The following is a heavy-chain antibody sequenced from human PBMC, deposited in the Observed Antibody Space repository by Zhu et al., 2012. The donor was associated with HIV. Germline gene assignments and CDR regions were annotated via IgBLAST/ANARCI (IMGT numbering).Heavy chain of an antibody. CDR3: TRHSPGEFLSMDV. CDR2: IRSKANSYAT. D-gene: IGHD3-16*01. V-gene: IGHV3-73*02. Sequence: EVQLVESGGGLVQPGGSLKLSCAASGFTFSGSAMHWVRQASGKGLEWVGRIRSKANSYATAYAASVKGRFTISRDDSKNTAYLQMNSLKTEDTAVYYCTRHSPGEFLSMDVWGQGTTVTVSS. CDR1: GFTFSGSA. J-gene: IGHJ6*02.